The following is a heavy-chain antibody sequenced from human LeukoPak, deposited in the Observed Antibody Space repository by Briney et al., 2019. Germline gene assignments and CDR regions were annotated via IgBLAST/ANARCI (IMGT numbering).Heavy chain of an antibody. J-gene: IGHJ4*02. CDR2: ISGSGGST. Sequence: VGSLRLSCAASGFTFSSYAMSWVRQAPGKGLEWVSAISGSGGSTYYADSVKGRFTISRDNSKNTLYLQMNSLRAEDTAVYYCAKVDRVGTVTTYDYWGQGTLATVSS. CDR3: AKVDRVGTVTTYDY. CDR1: GFTFSSYA. V-gene: IGHV3-23*01. D-gene: IGHD4-17*01.